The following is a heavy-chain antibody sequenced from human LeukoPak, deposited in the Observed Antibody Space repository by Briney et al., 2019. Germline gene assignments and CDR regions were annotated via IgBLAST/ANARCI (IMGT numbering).Heavy chain of an antibody. CDR2: ISGGGERT. V-gene: IGHV3-23*01. Sequence: GGSLRLSCAASGIVFSNTAMSWARQSPGRGLEWVSAISGGGERTFYADSVKGRFTISRDNSKDMVYLQMNSLRADDTAIYYCGKDGGQYSSGPEFDPRGQGALVTVSS. CDR1: GIVFSNTA. J-gene: IGHJ5*02. CDR3: GKDGGQYSSGPEFDP. D-gene: IGHD6-19*01.